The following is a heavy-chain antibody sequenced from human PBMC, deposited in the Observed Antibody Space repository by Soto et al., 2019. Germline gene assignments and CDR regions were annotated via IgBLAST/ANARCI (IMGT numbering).Heavy chain of an antibody. CDR3: ARGVTAGVDY. CDR1: GYSFTSLD. D-gene: IGHD1-26*01. J-gene: IGHJ4*02. CDR2: MQPSSGRT. V-gene: IGHV1-8*01. Sequence: QVQLVQSGAEVREPGASVMVSCKASGYSFTSLDINWVRQTTGQGLEWMGWMQPSSGRTGYAQKFQGRVTMTRDTSINTAYMELISLTSDDTAFYYCARGVTAGVDYWGQGTLVTVSS.